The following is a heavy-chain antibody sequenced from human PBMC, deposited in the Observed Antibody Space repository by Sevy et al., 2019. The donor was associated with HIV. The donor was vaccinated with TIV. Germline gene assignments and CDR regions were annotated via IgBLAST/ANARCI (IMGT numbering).Heavy chain of an antibody. CDR2: FDPEDDER. V-gene: IGHV1-24*01. CDR3: ATTMDYYENIGDPFDY. Sequence: ASVKVSCKVSGNTLTQLSMHWVRQVPGKGLEWMGSFDPEDDERIYAQKFQGRVTMTEDTSTDIAYMELSSLKSEDKDGYYCATTMDYYENIGDPFDYWGQGTLVTVSS. CDR1: GNTLTQLS. J-gene: IGHJ4*02. D-gene: IGHD3-22*01.